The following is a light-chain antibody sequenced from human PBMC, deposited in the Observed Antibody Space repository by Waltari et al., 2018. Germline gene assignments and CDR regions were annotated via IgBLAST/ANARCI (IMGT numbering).Light chain of an antibody. CDR3: ATWDDSLNGNV. V-gene: IGLV1-44*01. CDR1: SSNIGSNP. J-gene: IGLJ6*01. CDR2: TNN. Sequence: QSVLTQPPSASGTPGQRVTISCSGSSSNIGSNPVNWYQQLPGTAPKLLIYTNNRPPSGAPVRFSGSKSGTSAALAISGLQSEDEAHYYCATWDDSLNGNVFGSGTKVIVL.